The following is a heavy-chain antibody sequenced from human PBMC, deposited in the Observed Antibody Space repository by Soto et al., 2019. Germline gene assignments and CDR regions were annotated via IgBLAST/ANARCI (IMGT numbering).Heavy chain of an antibody. D-gene: IGHD4-17*01. Sequence: QVQLVQSGAEVKKPGASVKVSCKASGYTFTSYAMHWVRQAPGQRLEWMGWINAGNGNTKYSQKFQGRVTITRDTSASTAYMELSSLRSEDTAVYYCARTMTTVTTFDSWGQGTLVTVSS. CDR1: GYTFTSYA. V-gene: IGHV1-3*01. CDR2: INAGNGNT. CDR3: ARTMTTVTTFDS. J-gene: IGHJ4*02.